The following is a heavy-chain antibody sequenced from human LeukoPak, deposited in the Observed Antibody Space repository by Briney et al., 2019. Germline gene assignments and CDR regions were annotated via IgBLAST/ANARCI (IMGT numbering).Heavy chain of an antibody. CDR2: INPNNGGT. J-gene: IGHJ3*02. D-gene: IGHD3-22*01. Sequence: ASVKVSCKASGYTFSGYYIHWVRQAPGQGLEWMGRINPNNGGTNYAQKFQGRVTMTRDMSMSTAYMELSRLRSDDTAVYYCTGEDNSSGYRPFDIWGQGTMVTVPS. V-gene: IGHV1-2*06. CDR1: GYTFSGYY. CDR3: TGEDNSSGYRPFDI.